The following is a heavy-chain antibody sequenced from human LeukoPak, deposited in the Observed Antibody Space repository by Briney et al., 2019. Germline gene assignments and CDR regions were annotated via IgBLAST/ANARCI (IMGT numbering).Heavy chain of an antibody. J-gene: IGHJ4*02. V-gene: IGHV3-23*01. CDR3: ARDPPGLVTLDY. CDR1: GFIFSNYA. D-gene: IGHD3/OR15-3a*01. CDR2: IGGRDGGT. Sequence: GGSLRLSCAASGFIFSNYAMSWVRQAPGKGLEWVSAIGGRDGGTYYADSVKGRFTVSRDDPKNTLYLQMNTLRVEDTAVYYCARDPPGLVTLDYWGQGTLVTVSS.